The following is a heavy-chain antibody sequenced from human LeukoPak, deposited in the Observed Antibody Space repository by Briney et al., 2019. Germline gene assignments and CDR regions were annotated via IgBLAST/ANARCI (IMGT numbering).Heavy chain of an antibody. CDR3: VRPFSGSREY. J-gene: IGHJ4*02. CDR2: INEPGTWP. D-gene: IGHD5-24*01. CDR1: GFTFSGSA. V-gene: IGHV3-74*03. Sequence: GGSLRLSCAASGFTFSGSAMSWVRQAPGEGLEWVSRINEPGTWPTYEDSVRGRFTISRDNAKNTVSLHMKNLRAEDTAVYYCVRPFSGSREYWGQGTLVTVSS.